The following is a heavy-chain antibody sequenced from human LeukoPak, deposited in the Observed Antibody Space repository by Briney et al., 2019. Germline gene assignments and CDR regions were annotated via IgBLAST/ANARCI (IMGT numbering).Heavy chain of an antibody. CDR2: IIPIFGTA. J-gene: IGHJ3*02. CDR1: GGTFSSYA. CDR3: ARLRVGIYGDYGDAFDI. V-gene: IGHV1-69*05. Sequence: SVKVSCKASGGTFSSYAISWVRQAPGQGLEWMGGIIPIFGTANYAQKFQGRVTITTDESTSTAYMELSSLRSEDTAVYYCARLRVGIYGDYGDAFDIWGQGTMVTVSS. D-gene: IGHD4-17*01.